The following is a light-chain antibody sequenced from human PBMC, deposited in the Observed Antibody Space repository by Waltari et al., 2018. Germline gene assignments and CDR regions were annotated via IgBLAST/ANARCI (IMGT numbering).Light chain of an antibody. J-gene: IGLJ3*02. CDR1: STNVGGHNH. V-gene: IGLV2-14*03. CDR3: NSFTDSVTWV. CDR2: DVN. Sequence: QSPLTQPASVSGSPGESITISCTGTSTNVGGHNHFSWYQHHPSKAPKLMIHDVNKRPSGVSNRFSGSKSGNTASLTISGLQAEDEADYYCNSFTDSVTWVFGGGTKLTVL.